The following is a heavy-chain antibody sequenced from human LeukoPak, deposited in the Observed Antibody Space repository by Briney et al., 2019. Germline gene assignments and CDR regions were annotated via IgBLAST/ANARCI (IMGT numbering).Heavy chain of an antibody. CDR1: GFTFSDYY. V-gene: IGHV3-11*01. Sequence: PGGSLRLSCAAPGFTFSDYYMSWIRQAPGKGLECVSYISSSGTTRYYVDSVKGRFTISRDNAKNSLYLQTNSLRAEDTAVYYCARDLGSGYYPPHFDYWGQGTLVTVSS. CDR3: ARDLGSGYYPPHFDY. CDR2: ISSSGTTR. J-gene: IGHJ4*02. D-gene: IGHD3-22*01.